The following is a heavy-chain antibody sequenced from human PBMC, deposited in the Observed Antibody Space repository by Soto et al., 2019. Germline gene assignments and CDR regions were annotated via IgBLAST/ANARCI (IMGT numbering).Heavy chain of an antibody. J-gene: IGHJ5*02. CDR3: AREDGIAAASRFDP. D-gene: IGHD6-25*01. CDR1: GGTFSSYA. CDR2: IIPIFGTA. V-gene: IGHV1-69*13. Sequence: ASVKVSCKASGGTFSSYAISWVRQAPGQGLEWMGGIIPIFGTANYAQKFQGRVTITADESTSTAYVELSGLRSEDTAVYYCAREDGIAAASRFDPWGQGTLVTVSS.